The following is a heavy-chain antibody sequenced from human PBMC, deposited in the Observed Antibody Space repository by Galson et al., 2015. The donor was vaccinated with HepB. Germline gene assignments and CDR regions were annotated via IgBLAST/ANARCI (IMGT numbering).Heavy chain of an antibody. CDR1: GYTFTEYW. Sequence: QSGAEVKEPGESLKISCQGFGYTFTEYWIAWVRQTPGKGLEWMGIIYPGDSETRYSPSFEGQVTISADKSLSTAYLHWNSLKASDTAKYYCARSLIGDVWRFDPWGQGTQVIVAS. D-gene: IGHD3-16*01. CDR3: ARSLIGDVWRFDP. J-gene: IGHJ5*02. V-gene: IGHV5-51*03. CDR2: IYPGDSET.